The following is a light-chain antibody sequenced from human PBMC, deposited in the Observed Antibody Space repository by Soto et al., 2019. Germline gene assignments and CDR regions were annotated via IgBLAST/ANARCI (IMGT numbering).Light chain of an antibody. Sequence: DIQMTQSPSTLSASVGDRVSITCRASQSVSTWLAWYQQKPGKAPQLLIFKASTLESGVPSRFSGSGSGTEFTLTITRRQPDDCATYYCQQYNVHSPWTFGQGTKVEIK. CDR1: QSVSTW. J-gene: IGKJ1*01. CDR3: QQYNVHSPWT. V-gene: IGKV1-5*03. CDR2: KAS.